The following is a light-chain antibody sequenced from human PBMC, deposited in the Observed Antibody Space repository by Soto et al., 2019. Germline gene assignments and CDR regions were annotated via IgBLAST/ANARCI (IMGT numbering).Light chain of an antibody. CDR1: SSDVGGYNY. J-gene: IGLJ1*01. CDR2: DVS. CDR3: SSYAGSNFYV. Sequence: QSALTQPPSASGSPGQSVTISCTGTSSDVGGYNYVSWYQQHPGKAPKVMIYDVSKRPSGVPDRFSGSKSGNTASLTVSGLQAGDEADYYCSSYAGSNFYVFGTGTKLTVL. V-gene: IGLV2-8*01.